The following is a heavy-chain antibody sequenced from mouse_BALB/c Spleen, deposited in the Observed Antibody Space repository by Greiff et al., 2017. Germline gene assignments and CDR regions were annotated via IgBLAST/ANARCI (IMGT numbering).Heavy chain of an antibody. CDR1: GFTFTDYY. V-gene: IGHV7-3*02. CDR2: IRNKANGYTT. J-gene: IGHJ4*01. D-gene: IGHD2-3*01. Sequence: EVMLVESGGGLVQPGGSLRLSCATSGFTFTDYYMSWVRQPPGKALEWLGFIRNKANGYTTEYSASVKGRFTISRDNSQSILYLQMNTLRAEDSATYYCARRGLLRAMDYWGQGTSVTVSS. CDR3: ARRGLLRAMDY.